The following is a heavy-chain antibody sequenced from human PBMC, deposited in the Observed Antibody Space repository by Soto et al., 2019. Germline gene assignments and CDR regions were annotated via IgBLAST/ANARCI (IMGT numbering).Heavy chain of an antibody. V-gene: IGHV2-5*01. J-gene: IGHJ5*02. CDR2: IYWNDDK. D-gene: IGHD6-19*01. Sequence: QITLKESGPTLVKPTETLTLTCTFSGFSLSTSGVSVGWIRQPPGKALEWLALIYWNDDKRYSPSVKSRLTITKDTSKNQVVLTMTNMDPVDTATDYCAHSGNSGWYGWFDPWGQGILVIVSS. CDR1: GFSLSTSGVS. CDR3: AHSGNSGWYGWFDP.